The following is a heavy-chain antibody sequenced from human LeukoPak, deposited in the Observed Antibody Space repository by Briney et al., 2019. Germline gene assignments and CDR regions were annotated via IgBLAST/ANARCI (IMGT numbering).Heavy chain of an antibody. Sequence: ASVKVSCKASGYTFTSYDINWVRQATGQGLEWMGWMNPNSGNTGYAQKFQGRVTMTRNTSISTAYMELSSLRSGDTAVYYCARFTYYDILTGYYTGDYYYYGMDVWGQGTTVTVSS. J-gene: IGHJ6*02. CDR2: MNPNSGNT. CDR3: ARFTYYDILTGYYTGDYYYYGMDV. CDR1: GYTFTSYD. V-gene: IGHV1-8*01. D-gene: IGHD3-9*01.